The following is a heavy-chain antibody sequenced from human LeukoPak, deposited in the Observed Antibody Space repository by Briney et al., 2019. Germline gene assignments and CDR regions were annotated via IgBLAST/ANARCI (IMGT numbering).Heavy chain of an antibody. CDR1: GGSVSSGSYY. Sequence: SETLSLTCTVSGGSVSSGSYYWGWIRQPRGKGLEWIGYIYYSGSTNYTPSLRSRVTISVDTSKNQFSLKLSSVTAADTAVYYCARHSGGDYVWGSYLQPYAFDIWGQGTMVTVSS. J-gene: IGHJ3*02. D-gene: IGHD3-16*02. CDR2: IYYSGST. V-gene: IGHV4-61*01. CDR3: ARHSGGDYVWGSYLQPYAFDI.